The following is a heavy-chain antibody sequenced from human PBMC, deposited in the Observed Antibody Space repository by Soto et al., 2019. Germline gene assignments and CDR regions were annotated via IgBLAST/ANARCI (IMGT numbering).Heavy chain of an antibody. CDR3: ARSAGGSYYFRRAFDI. V-gene: IGHV1-69*02. D-gene: IGHD1-26*01. CDR2: IIPILGIA. Sequence: ASVKVSCKASGGTFSSYTISWVRQAPGQGLEWMGRIIPILGIANYAQKFQGRVTITADKSTSTAYMELSSLRSEDTAVYYCARSAGGSYYFRRAFDIWGQGTMVTVSS. CDR1: GGTFSSYT. J-gene: IGHJ3*02.